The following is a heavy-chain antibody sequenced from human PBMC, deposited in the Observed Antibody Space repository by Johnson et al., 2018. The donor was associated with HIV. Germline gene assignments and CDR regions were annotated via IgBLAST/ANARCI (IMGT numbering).Heavy chain of an antibody. CDR3: TTVSPSAITMVRGVIITPHAFDI. CDR1: GFTFSTYD. V-gene: IGHV3-30*04. J-gene: IGHJ3*02. Sequence: QVQLVESGGGVVQPGRSLRLSCAASGFTFSTYDMHWVRQVPGKGLEWVALISYDGSNKYYADSVKGRFTISRDNSKTTLFLHINSLRAEDTAVYYCTTVSPSAITMVRGVIITPHAFDIWGQGTMVTVSS. D-gene: IGHD3-10*01. CDR2: ISYDGSNK.